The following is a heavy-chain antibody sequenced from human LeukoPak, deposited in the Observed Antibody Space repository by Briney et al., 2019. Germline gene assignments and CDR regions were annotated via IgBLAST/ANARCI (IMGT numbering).Heavy chain of an antibody. D-gene: IGHD4-11*01. CDR1: GFTFNHFG. J-gene: IGHJ4*02. CDR3: AKDAQRGFDYSNSLEY. V-gene: IGHV3-33*06. CDR2: IWSEGSNK. Sequence: GRSLRLSCAASGFTFNHFGMHWVRQAPGKGLEWVAVIWSEGSNKFYADSVRGRFTISRDDPRKTVYLQMDRMTAEDTAIYYCAKDAQRGFDYSNSLEYWGQGALVTVSS.